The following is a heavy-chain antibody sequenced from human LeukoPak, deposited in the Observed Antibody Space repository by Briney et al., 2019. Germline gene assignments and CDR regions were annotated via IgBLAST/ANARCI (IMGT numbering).Heavy chain of an antibody. J-gene: IGHJ4*02. D-gene: IGHD6-13*01. CDR2: IYSGGST. CDR3: ARALAAADFDY. Sequence: GRSLRLSCAASGFTSTTYGMHWVRQAPGKGLEWVSVIYSGGSTYYADSVKGRFTISRDNSKNTLYLQMNSLRAEDTAVYYCARALAAADFDYWGQGTLVTVSS. CDR1: GFTSTTYG. V-gene: IGHV3-NL1*01.